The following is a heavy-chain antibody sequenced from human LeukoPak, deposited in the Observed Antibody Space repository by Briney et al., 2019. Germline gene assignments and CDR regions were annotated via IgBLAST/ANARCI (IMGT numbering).Heavy chain of an antibody. Sequence: SETLSLTCTVSGASISSYYWTWIRQPPGKGLEWIGFTSFSGSTNYNPSLKSRVTISVDTSRNQFSLRLNAMTAADTAVYYCARRNYDILTGFYGGGTYNYYYTDVWQRDHGHRLL. CDR1: GASISSYY. V-gene: IGHV4-59*08. CDR2: TSFSGST. J-gene: IGHJ6*03. D-gene: IGHD3-9*01. CDR3: ARRNYDILTGFYGGGTYNYYYTDV.